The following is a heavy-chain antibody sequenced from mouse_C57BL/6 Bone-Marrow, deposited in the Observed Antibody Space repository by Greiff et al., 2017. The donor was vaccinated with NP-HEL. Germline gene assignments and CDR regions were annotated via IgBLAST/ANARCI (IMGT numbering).Heavy chain of an antibody. V-gene: IGHV1-82*01. Sequence: QVQLQQSGPELVKPGASVKISCKASGYAFSSSWMNWVKQRPGKGLEWIGRIYPGDGDTNYNGKFKGKATLTADKSSSTAYMQLSSLTSEDSAVYFCARAGDYTGRFAYWGQGTLVTVSA. CDR3: ARAGDYTGRFAY. D-gene: IGHD2-4*01. CDR2: IYPGDGDT. CDR1: GYAFSSSW. J-gene: IGHJ3*01.